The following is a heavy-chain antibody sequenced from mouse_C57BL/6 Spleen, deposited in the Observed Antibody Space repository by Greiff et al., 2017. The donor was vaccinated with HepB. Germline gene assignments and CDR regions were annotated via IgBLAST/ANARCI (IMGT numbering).Heavy chain of an antibody. CDR2: IYPGNSDT. CDR3: TREELLRYFDY. D-gene: IGHD1-1*01. CDR1: VYTFTSYW. V-gene: IGHV1-5*01. Sequence: EVQLQQSGTVLARPGASVKMSCKTSVYTFTSYWMHWVKQRPGQGLEWIGAIYPGNSDTSYNQKFKGKAKLTAVTSASTAYMELSSLTNEDSAVYYCTREELLRYFDYWGQGTTLTVSS. J-gene: IGHJ2*01.